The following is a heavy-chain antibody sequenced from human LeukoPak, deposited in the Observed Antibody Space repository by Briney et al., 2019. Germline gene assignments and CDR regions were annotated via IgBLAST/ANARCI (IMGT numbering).Heavy chain of an antibody. CDR3: ARRGNYYFDS. Sequence: GESLKISSKGSGYSFTSYWIAWVRQMPGRGLEWMGVIYPGDSDTRYSPSFQGQVTISADKSITTAYLQWSSLKASDTAIYYCARRGNYYFDSWGQGTLVTVSS. D-gene: IGHD3-10*01. CDR2: IYPGDSDT. CDR1: GYSFTSYW. J-gene: IGHJ4*02. V-gene: IGHV5-51*01.